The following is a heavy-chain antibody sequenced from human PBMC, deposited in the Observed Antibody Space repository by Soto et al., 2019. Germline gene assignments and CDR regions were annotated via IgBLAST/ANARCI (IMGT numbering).Heavy chain of an antibody. CDR2: IIPIFGTA. V-gene: IGHV1-69*06. D-gene: IGHD1-26*01. Sequence: QVQLVQSGAEVKKPGSSVKVSCKTSGGTFSTYSIVWVRQAPGEGLEWMGWIIPIFGTANYAHKFKDRVTITADKSTNTAFMELSSLKSEDTAMYYCASSSGNNYGVGTNYYFDYWGQGTLVTVSS. CDR1: GGTFSTYS. J-gene: IGHJ4*02. CDR3: ASSSGNNYGVGTNYYFDY.